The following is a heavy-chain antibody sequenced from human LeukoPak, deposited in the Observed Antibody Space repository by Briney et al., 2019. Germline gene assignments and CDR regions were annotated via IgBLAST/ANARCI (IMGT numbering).Heavy chain of an antibody. V-gene: IGHV4-59*01. CDR1: GGSISSYY. CDR2: IYYSGST. J-gene: IGHJ5*02. CDR3: ARMVRGVKNWFDP. Sequence: SETLSLTCTVSGGSISSYYWSWIRQPPGKGLEWIGYIYYSGSTNYNPSLKSRVTISVDTSKNQFSLKLSSVTAADMAVYYCARMVRGVKNWFDPWGQGTLVTVSS. D-gene: IGHD3-10*01.